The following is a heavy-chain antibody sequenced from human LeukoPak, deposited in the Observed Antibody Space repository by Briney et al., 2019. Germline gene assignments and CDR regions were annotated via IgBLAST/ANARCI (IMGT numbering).Heavy chain of an antibody. D-gene: IGHD6-13*01. Sequence: ASVKVSCKASGYTFSSYYVHWVRQAPGQGLEWMGMIIPSDGFTSYAQKFQGRVTLTEDTSTDTAYMELSSLRSEDTAVYYCARGDSSSWYAGFDYWGQGTLVTVSS. V-gene: IGHV1-46*01. CDR1: GYTFSSYY. J-gene: IGHJ4*02. CDR3: ARGDSSSWYAGFDY. CDR2: IIPSDGFT.